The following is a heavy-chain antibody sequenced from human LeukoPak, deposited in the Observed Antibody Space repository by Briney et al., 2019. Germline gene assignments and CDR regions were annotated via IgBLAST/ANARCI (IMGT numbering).Heavy chain of an antibody. CDR2: ISSSSSYI. CDR3: ARGSIDYGGMDV. CDR1: GFTFSSYS. J-gene: IGHJ6*04. D-gene: IGHD4-17*01. Sequence: NPGGSLRLSCAASGFTFSSYSMNWVRQAPGKGLEWVSSISSSSSYIYYADSVKGRFTISRDNAKNSLYLQMNSLRAEDTAVYYCARGSIDYGGMDVWGEGTTVTVSS. V-gene: IGHV3-21*01.